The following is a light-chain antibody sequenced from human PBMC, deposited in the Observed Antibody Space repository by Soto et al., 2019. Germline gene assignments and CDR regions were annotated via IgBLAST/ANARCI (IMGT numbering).Light chain of an antibody. CDR3: QQHGSSPIT. Sequence: IVLTQSPATLSVSPGERATLSCRASQSVSSSYLAWYKQKPGQTPRLLIYGASSRATGIPDRFSGSGSGTDFTLTISRLEPEDFAVYYCQQHGSSPITFGQGTRLEI. CDR1: QSVSSSY. V-gene: IGKV3-20*01. J-gene: IGKJ5*01. CDR2: GAS.